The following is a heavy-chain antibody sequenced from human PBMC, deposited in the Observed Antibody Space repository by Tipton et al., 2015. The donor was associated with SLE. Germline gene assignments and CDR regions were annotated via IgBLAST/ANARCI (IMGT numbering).Heavy chain of an antibody. CDR2: ISPSGLTI. D-gene: IGHD6-13*01. V-gene: IGHV3-11*04. Sequence: GSLRLSCAASGFTFTDYYMSWIRQAPGKGLEWVSYISPSGLTIYYADSVKGRFTISRDNAKNSLYLQMNSLRVEDTAVYYCARGEYTNNWYADRFDYWGQGILVTVSS. J-gene: IGHJ4*02. CDR1: GFTFTDYY. CDR3: ARGEYTNNWYADRFDY.